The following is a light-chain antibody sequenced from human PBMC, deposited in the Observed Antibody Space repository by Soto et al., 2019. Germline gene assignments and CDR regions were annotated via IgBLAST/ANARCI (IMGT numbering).Light chain of an antibody. J-gene: IGLJ1*01. Sequence: QSALTQPPSASGSPGQSVTISCTGTSSDVGGYNYVSWYQQHPGKAPKVMIYEVSKRPSGVPDRFSGSKSGNTASLTVSGLQAEDEADDYCSSYAGTNILYVFGTGTKLTVL. V-gene: IGLV2-8*01. CDR3: SSYAGTNILYV. CDR2: EVS. CDR1: SSDVGGYNY.